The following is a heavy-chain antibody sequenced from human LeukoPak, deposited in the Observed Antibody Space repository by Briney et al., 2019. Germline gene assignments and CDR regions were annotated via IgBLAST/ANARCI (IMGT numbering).Heavy chain of an antibody. CDR1: GFTFSSYG. Sequence: GSLRLSCAASGFTFSSYGMNWVRQAPGKGLEWVAFIRYDGSNKYYADSVKVRFTISRDNSKNTLYLQMNSLRAEDTAVYYCAKDSSRLGYCSSTSCYYFDYWGQGALVTVSS. D-gene: IGHD2-2*01. CDR3: AKDSSRLGYCSSTSCYYFDY. V-gene: IGHV3-30*02. J-gene: IGHJ4*02. CDR2: IRYDGSNK.